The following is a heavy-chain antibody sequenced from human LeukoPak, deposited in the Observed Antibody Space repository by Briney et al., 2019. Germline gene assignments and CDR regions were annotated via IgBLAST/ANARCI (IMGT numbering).Heavy chain of an antibody. V-gene: IGHV3-7*01. D-gene: IGHD1-26*01. Sequence: PGRSLRLSCAASGFTFSSYWMSWVRQAPGKGLEWVANIKQDGSEKYYVDSVKGRFTISRDNAKNSLYLQMNSLRAEDTAVYYCAKAANEWELLAGYFDYWGQGTLVTVSS. J-gene: IGHJ4*02. CDR3: AKAANEWELLAGYFDY. CDR1: GFTFSSYW. CDR2: IKQDGSEK.